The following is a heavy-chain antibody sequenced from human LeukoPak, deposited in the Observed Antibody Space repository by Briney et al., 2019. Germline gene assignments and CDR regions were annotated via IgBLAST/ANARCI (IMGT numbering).Heavy chain of an antibody. CDR3: GPSLGELSQSSLFDY. V-gene: IGHV3-23*01. CDR1: GFTFINYA. J-gene: IGHJ4*02. Sequence: GGSLRLSCAASGFTFINYAMTWVRQAPGKGLEWVSAISGSGSNTYYADSVKGWFTISRDNSKNTLYLQMNSLRVEDTAIYYCGPSLGELSQSSLFDYWGQGTLVTVSS. CDR2: ISGSGSNT. D-gene: IGHD3-16*02.